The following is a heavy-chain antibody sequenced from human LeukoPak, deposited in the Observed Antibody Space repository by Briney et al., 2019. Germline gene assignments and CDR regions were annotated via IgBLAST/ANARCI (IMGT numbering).Heavy chain of an antibody. J-gene: IGHJ4*02. CDR3: ARGEWLRSGQSFDY. Sequence: ASVKVSCKASGGTFSSYAISWVRQAPGQGLEWMGGIIPIFGTANYAQKFQGRVTITADESTSTAYMELSSLRSEDTAVYYCARGEWLRSGQSFDYWGQGTLVTVSS. CDR2: IIPIFGTA. CDR1: GGTFSSYA. V-gene: IGHV1-69*13. D-gene: IGHD5-12*01.